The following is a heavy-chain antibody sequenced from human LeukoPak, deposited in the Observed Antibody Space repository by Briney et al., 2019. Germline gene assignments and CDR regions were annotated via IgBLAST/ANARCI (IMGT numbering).Heavy chain of an antibody. CDR3: ARITYYDILIGQSAFDI. D-gene: IGHD3-9*01. J-gene: IGHJ3*02. CDR1: GYTFTSYA. V-gene: IGHV1-3*01. Sequence: GASVKVSCKASGYTFTSYAMHWVRQAPGQRLEWMGWINAGNGNTKYSQKFQGRVTITRDTSASTAYMELSSLGSEDTAVYYCARITYYDILIGQSAFDIWGQGTMVTVSS. CDR2: INAGNGNT.